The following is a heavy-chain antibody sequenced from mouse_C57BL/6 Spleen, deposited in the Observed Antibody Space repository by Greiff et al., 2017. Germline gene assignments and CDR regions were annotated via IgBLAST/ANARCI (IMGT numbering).Heavy chain of an antibody. V-gene: IGHV5-12*01. CDR2: ISNGGGST. CDR3: ARHGGGLWFDY. CDR1: GFTFSDYY. J-gene: IGHJ2*01. Sequence: EVKLMESGGGLVQPGGSLKLSCAASGFTFSDYYMYWVRQTPEKRLEWVAYISNGGGSTYYPDTVKGRFTISRDNAKNTLYLQMSRLKSEDTAMYYCARHGGGLWFDYWGQGTTLTVSS. D-gene: IGHD3-3*01.